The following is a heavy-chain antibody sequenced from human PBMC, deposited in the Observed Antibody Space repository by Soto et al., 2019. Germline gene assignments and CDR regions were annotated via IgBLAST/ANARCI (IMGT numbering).Heavy chain of an antibody. CDR1: GGTFSSYA. CDR2: IIPIFGTV. Sequence: QVQLVQSGAEVKKPGSSVKVSCKASGGTFSSYAISWVRQAPGQGLEWMGGIIPIFGTVNYAQKFQGRVTITADESTSTAYMELSSLRSEDTAVYYCARGNHRWLQLWYFDLWGRGTPVTVSS. D-gene: IGHD5-12*01. J-gene: IGHJ2*01. V-gene: IGHV1-69*12. CDR3: ARGNHRWLQLWYFDL.